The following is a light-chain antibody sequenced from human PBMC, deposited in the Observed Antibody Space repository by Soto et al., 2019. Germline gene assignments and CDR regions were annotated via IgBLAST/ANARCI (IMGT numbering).Light chain of an antibody. J-gene: IGKJ1*01. Sequence: EIVMTQSPATLSVFPGERATLSCRASQSVSNNLAWYQQRPGQAPRLLIYGASTRATDIPARFSGSGSGTEFTLTISSLQSEDFAVYYCQQYDNWPQTFGQGTKVDIK. V-gene: IGKV3-15*01. CDR1: QSVSNN. CDR2: GAS. CDR3: QQYDNWPQT.